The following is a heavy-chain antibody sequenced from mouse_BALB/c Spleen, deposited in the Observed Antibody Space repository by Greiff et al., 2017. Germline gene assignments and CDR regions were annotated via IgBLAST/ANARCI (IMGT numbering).Heavy chain of an antibody. V-gene: IGHV1-14*01. CDR3: AREGYDYQAWFAY. CDR2: INPYNDGT. J-gene: IGHJ3*01. CDR1: GYTFTSYV. D-gene: IGHD2-4*01. Sequence: EVQLQHSGPELVKPGASVKMSCKASGYTFTSYVMHWVKQKPGQGLEWIGYINPYNDGTKYNEKFKGKATLTSDKSSSTAYMELSSLTSEDSAVYYCAREGYDYQAWFAYWGQGTLVTVSA.